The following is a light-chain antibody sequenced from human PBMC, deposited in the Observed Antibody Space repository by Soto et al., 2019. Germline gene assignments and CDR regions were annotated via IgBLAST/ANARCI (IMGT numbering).Light chain of an antibody. CDR1: QSIRTY. CDR3: QQSYSTMAT. CDR2: AAS. V-gene: IGKV1-39*01. J-gene: IGKJ1*01. Sequence: DFQMTQSPSSLSASIGDRVTITCRASQSIRTYLNWYQQKPGKAPQLLIYAASRLQSGVPSRFSGSGSGTDFTLTIISLQPEDFATYYCQQSYSTMATFGQGTKVDIK.